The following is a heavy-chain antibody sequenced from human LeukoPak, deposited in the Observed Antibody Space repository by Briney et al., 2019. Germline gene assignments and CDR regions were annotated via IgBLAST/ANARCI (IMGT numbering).Heavy chain of an antibody. CDR1: GFTVSSNY. CDR2: IYSDGGT. V-gene: IGHV3-53*01. D-gene: IGHD3-10*01. CDR3: AREGSRFHAFDI. Sequence: PGGSLRLSCAASGFTVSSNYMSWVRQAPGKGLEWVSVIYSDGGTYYADSVRGRFTISRDNSTNTLYLQMHSLRDEDTAVYYCAREGSRFHAFDIWGQGTMVTVSS. J-gene: IGHJ3*02.